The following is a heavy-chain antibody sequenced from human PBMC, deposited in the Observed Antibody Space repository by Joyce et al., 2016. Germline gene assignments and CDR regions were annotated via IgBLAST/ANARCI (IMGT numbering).Heavy chain of an antibody. D-gene: IGHD2-2*02. V-gene: IGHV1-69*01. CDR2: INSIFDTT. CDR1: GGTFSSYA. Sequence: QVQLVQSGAEVKKPGSSVKVSCKASGGTFSSYAIRWVRQAPGQGLEWIGGINSIFDTTHYAQKFQGRVTMTADESTSTAYMELSSLRSEDTAVYYCARQTPELRHCSATNCYTGNWFDPWGQGTLVTVSS. J-gene: IGHJ5*02. CDR3: ARQTPELRHCSATNCYTGNWFDP.